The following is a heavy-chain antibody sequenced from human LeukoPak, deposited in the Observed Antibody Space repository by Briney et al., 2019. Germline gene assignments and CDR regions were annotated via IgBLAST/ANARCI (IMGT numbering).Heavy chain of an antibody. CDR3: ARGVYYDSSGYMDV. Sequence: PSETLSLTCTVSGGSISSSSYYWGWIRQPPGKGLEWIGSIYYSGSTYYNPSLKSRVTISVDTSKNQFSLKLSSVTAADTAVYYCARGVYYDSSGYMDVWGQGTTVTVSS. J-gene: IGHJ6*02. CDR1: GGSISSSSYY. D-gene: IGHD3-22*01. V-gene: IGHV4-39*07. CDR2: IYYSGST.